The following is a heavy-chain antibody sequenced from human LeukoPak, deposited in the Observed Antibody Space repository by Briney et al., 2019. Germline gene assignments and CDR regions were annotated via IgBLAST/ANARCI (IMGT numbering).Heavy chain of an antibody. D-gene: IGHD2-15*01. CDR3: AQCYGGSCS. V-gene: IGHV4-59*01. Sequence: SETLSLTCTVSGGSISRYYWSWIRQPPGKRLEWIGYIYDSGSTNYNPSFKSRVTISADTSKNQFSLKLSSVTAADTAVYYCAQCYGGSCSWGQGTLVTVSS. CDR2: IYDSGST. CDR1: GGSISRYY. J-gene: IGHJ5*02.